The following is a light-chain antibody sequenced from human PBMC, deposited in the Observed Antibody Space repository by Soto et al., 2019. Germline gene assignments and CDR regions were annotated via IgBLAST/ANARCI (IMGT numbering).Light chain of an antibody. Sequence: DIEMTQSTSLGSAAVGDRVTLTCRARQDIRNLLAWYQQKPGKAPTLLIYATSNLRRGVPSRFSGSGSGTDFTLTISGLQPEDFATYYCQQASSFPRTVAQGTKVDSK. V-gene: IGKV1-12*01. CDR3: QQASSFPRT. CDR2: ATS. CDR1: QDIRNL. J-gene: IGKJ1*01.